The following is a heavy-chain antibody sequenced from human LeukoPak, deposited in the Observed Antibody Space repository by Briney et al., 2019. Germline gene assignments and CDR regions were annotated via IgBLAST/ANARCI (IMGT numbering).Heavy chain of an antibody. D-gene: IGHD3/OR15-3a*01. CDR1: GYTFTDYY. CDR3: ARIMEYYDFTPRGFDI. CDR2: INPNSGGT. Sequence: ASVKVSCKASGYTFTDYYIHWVRQAPGQGLEWMGWINPNSGGTNYAQKFQGRVTMTRDTSISTAYMELSKLTSDDTAIYYCARIMEYYDFTPRGFDIWGQGTMVAVSS. J-gene: IGHJ3*02. V-gene: IGHV1-2*02.